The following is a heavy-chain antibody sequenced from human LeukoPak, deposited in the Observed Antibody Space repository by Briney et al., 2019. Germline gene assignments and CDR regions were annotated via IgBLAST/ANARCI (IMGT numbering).Heavy chain of an antibody. CDR3: TRSGLTGMRKYARADYYYYGMDV. Sequence: TSETLSLTCTVSGGSFSGYLWSWLRQSPGKGLEWIGEINYNGEITNYNPSLKSRLTMSVDTSKDQFSLKLTSVTAADTAVYYCTRSGLTGMRKYARADYYYYGMDVWGQGTAVTVSS. D-gene: IGHD4/OR15-4a*01. CDR2: INYNGEIT. V-gene: IGHV4-34*01. J-gene: IGHJ6*02. CDR1: GGSFSGYL.